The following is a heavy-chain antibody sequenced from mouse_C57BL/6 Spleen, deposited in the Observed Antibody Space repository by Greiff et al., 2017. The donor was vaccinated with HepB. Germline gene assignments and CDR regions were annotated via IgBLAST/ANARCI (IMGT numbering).Heavy chain of an antibody. CDR2: IYPSDSET. CDR3: ARDGNYGYFDV. D-gene: IGHD2-1*01. V-gene: IGHV1-61*01. Sequence: VQLQQSGAELVRPGSSVKLSCKASGYTFTSYWMDWVKQRPGQGLEWIGNIYPSDSETHYNQKFKDKATLTVDKSSSTAYMQLSSLTSEDSAVYYCARDGNYGYFDVWGTGTTVTVSS. J-gene: IGHJ1*03. CDR1: GYTFTSYW.